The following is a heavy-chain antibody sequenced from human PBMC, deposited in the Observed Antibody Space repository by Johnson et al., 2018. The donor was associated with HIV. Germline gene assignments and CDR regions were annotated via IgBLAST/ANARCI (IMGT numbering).Heavy chain of an antibody. J-gene: IGHJ3*02. CDR3: AKSIAAAGTNAFDI. CDR2: IGTAGDT. D-gene: IGHD6-13*01. V-gene: IGHV3-13*01. Sequence: EMQLVESGGGLVQPGGSLRLSCAASGFTFSSYDMHWVRQATGKGLEWVSAIGTAGDTYYPGSVKGRFTISRENAKNTLYLQMNSLRAEDTAVYYCAKSIAAAGTNAFDIWGQGTMVTVSS. CDR1: GFTFSSYD.